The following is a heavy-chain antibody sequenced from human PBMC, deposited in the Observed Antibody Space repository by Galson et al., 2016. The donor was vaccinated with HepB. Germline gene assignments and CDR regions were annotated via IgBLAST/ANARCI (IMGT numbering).Heavy chain of an antibody. V-gene: IGHV3-66*01. J-gene: IGHJ4*02. D-gene: IGHD2-2*01. CDR3: ARDSPLPAAFDY. CDR2: IYSDDST. CDR1: GFTVSTNY. Sequence: SLRLSCAASGFTVSTNYMSWVRQAPGKGLEWVSVIYSDDSTYYADSVKGRFTISRDSSKNTVCFQLNSLRVEDTAVYYCARDSPLPAAFDYWGQGTLVTVTS.